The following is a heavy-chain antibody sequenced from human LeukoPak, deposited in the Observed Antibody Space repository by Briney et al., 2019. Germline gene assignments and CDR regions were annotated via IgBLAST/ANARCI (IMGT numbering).Heavy chain of an antibody. Sequence: GRSLRLSCAASGFTFSSYGMHWVRQAPGKGLEWVAVIWYDGSNKYYADSVKGRFTISRDNSKNTLYLQMSSLRAEDTAVYYCAKDLGGGYGIFDYWGQGTLVTVSS. CDR3: AKDLGGGYGIFDY. CDR2: IWYDGSNK. D-gene: IGHD5-12*01. J-gene: IGHJ4*02. CDR1: GFTFSSYG. V-gene: IGHV3-33*06.